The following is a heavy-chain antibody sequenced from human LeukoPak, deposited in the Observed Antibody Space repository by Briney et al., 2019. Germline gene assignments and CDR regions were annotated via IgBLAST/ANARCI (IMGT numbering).Heavy chain of an antibody. J-gene: IGHJ6*03. V-gene: IGHV4-34*01. Sequence: GSLRLSCAASGFTFSSYAMSWIRQPPGKGLEWIGEINHSGSTNYNPSLKSRVTISVDTSKNQFSLKLSSVTAADTAVYYCARGPRLGYCSGGSCYHYYYYMDVWGKGTTVTVSS. D-gene: IGHD2-15*01. CDR3: ARGPRLGYCSGGSCYHYYYYMDV. CDR1: GFTFSSYA. CDR2: INHSGST.